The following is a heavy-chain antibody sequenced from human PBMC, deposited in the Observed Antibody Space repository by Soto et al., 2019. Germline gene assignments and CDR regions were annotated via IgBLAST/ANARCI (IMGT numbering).Heavy chain of an antibody. D-gene: IGHD2-15*01. V-gene: IGHV3-30*03. CDR1: RFSFSYYA. CDR3: ASPYCSGGSCYLTEYFQY. J-gene: IGHJ1*01. Sequence: QVQLVESGGGVVQPGRSVRLSCAASRFSFSYYAMHWVRQAPGKGLEWVAVIAYDSSKKYYADSVKGRFTISRDNSKNTLYLQMNSLRDDDTAVYYCASPYCSGGSCYLTEYFQYWGQGTLVTVSS. CDR2: IAYDSSKK.